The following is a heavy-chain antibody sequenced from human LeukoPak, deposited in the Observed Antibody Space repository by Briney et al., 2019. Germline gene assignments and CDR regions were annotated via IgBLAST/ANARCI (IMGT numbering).Heavy chain of an antibody. CDR1: GFTFSSYS. Sequence: GGSLRLSCAASGFTFSSYSMNWVRQAPGKGLEWVSSISSSDDYIYYADSVKGRFTISRDNAKNSLYLQMNSLRAEDTAVYYCAKDLDSTGYFYGGDNWGQGTLVSVSS. J-gene: IGHJ4*02. CDR2: ISSSDDYI. V-gene: IGHV3-21*04. D-gene: IGHD3-22*01. CDR3: AKDLDSTGYFYGGDN.